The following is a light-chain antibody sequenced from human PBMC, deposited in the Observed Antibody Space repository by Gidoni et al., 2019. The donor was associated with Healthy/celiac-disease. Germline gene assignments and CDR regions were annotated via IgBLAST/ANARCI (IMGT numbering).Light chain of an antibody. V-gene: IGKV1-39*01. J-gene: IGKJ3*01. CDR1: QSISSY. CDR2: AAS. Sequence: DIQITQSPSSLSASVGDRVTITCRASQSISSYLNWYQQKPGKAPKLLIYAASSLQSGVPSRFSGSGSGTDFTLTISSLQPEDFATYYCQQSYSTSCTFGPXTKVDIK. CDR3: QQSYSTSCT.